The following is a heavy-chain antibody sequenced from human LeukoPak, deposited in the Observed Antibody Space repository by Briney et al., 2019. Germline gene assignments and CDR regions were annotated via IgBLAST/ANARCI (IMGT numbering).Heavy chain of an antibody. CDR1: GFTVSSNY. D-gene: IGHD6-25*01. CDR3: AKAREGYSSAYYFDY. CDR2: IYSCGST. J-gene: IGHJ4*02. V-gene: IGHV3-53*01. Sequence: GGSLRLSCAASGFTVSSNYMSWVRQAPGKGLEWVSVIYSCGSTYYADSVKGRFTISRDNSKNTLYLQMNSLRAEDTAVYYCAKAREGYSSAYYFDYWGQGTLVTVSS.